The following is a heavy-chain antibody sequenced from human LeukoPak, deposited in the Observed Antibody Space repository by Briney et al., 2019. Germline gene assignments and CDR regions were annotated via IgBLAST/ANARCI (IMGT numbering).Heavy chain of an antibody. D-gene: IGHD3-10*01. Sequence: PGGSLRLSCAASGFTFSSYWMTWVRQAPGKGLEWVASIKPDGSEKYYVDSVKGRFTISRDNAKNSLYLQMNSLRAEDTAVYYCAKAHYYASVNSKSFDHWGQGALVTVSS. J-gene: IGHJ4*02. CDR1: GFTFSSYW. V-gene: IGHV3-7*03. CDR3: AKAHYYASVNSKSFDH. CDR2: IKPDGSEK.